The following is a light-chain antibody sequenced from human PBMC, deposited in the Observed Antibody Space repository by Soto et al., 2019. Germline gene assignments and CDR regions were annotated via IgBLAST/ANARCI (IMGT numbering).Light chain of an antibody. CDR1: SSDVGLYNY. CDR3: SSYTTISTLV. V-gene: IGLV2-14*01. CDR2: DVS. Sequence: QSVLTQPASVSGSPGQSITISCTGTSSDVGLYNYVSWYQQHPGKAPKLIIYDVSNRPSGVSDRFSGSKSGNTASLTISGLQAEDEADYYCSSYTTISTLVFGGGTKLTVL. J-gene: IGLJ2*01.